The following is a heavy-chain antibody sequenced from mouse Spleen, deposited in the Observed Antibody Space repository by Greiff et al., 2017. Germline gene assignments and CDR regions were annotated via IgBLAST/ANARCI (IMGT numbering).Heavy chain of an antibody. CDR3: AREITTVVVPYFDY. J-gene: IGHJ2*01. D-gene: IGHD1-1*01. V-gene: IGHV1-9*01. Sequence: QVQLKQSGAELMKPGASVKLSCKATGYTFTGYWIEWVKQRPGHGLEWIGEILPGSGSTNYNEKFKGKATFTADTSSNTAYMQLSSLTTEDSAIYCCAREITTVVVPYFDYWGQGTTLTVSS. CDR1: GYTFTGYW. CDR2: ILPGSGST.